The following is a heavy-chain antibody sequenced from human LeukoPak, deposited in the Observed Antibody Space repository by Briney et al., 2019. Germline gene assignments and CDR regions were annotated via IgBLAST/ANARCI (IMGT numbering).Heavy chain of an antibody. V-gene: IGHV3-23*01. Sequence: GGSLRLSCAASGFTFGSYAMSWVRQAPGKGLEWVSAISGSGGSTYYADSVKGRFTISRDNSKNTLYLQMNSLRAEDTAVYYCAKGEAAAGTSSWFDPWGQGALVTVSS. CDR3: AKGEAAAGTSSWFDP. J-gene: IGHJ5*02. D-gene: IGHD6-13*01. CDR2: ISGSGGST. CDR1: GFTFGSYA.